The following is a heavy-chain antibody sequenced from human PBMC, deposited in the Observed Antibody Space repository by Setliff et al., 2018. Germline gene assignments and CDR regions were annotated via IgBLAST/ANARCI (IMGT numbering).Heavy chain of an antibody. D-gene: IGHD2-8*01. Sequence: SETLSLTCTVSGGSISSSYWSWIRQPPGKGLEWIGYFYHSGSMNYSPSLKGRVTMSVDTSNNQLSLKLTSVTAADTAVYYCAREGFYCTNGVCYRPLDYWGQGTLVTVSS. CDR2: FYHSGSM. J-gene: IGHJ4*02. CDR3: AREGFYCTNGVCYRPLDY. V-gene: IGHV4-59*12. CDR1: GGSISSSY.